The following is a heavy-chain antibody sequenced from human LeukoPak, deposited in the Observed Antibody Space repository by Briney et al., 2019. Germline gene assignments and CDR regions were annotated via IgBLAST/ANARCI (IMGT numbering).Heavy chain of an antibody. J-gene: IGHJ5*02. CDR3: AVYSSSSLGNWFDP. Sequence: ASVKVSCKASGYTFTAYYMHWVRQAPGQGLEWMGWINPKSGGTNYAQKFQGRVTMTRDTSISTAYMELSRLRSDDTAVYYCAVYSSSSLGNWFDPWGQGTLVTVSS. D-gene: IGHD6-6*01. CDR2: INPKSGGT. V-gene: IGHV1-2*02. CDR1: GYTFTAYY.